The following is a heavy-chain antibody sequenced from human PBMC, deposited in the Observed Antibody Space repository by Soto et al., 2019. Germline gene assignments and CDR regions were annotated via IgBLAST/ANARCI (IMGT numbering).Heavy chain of an antibody. D-gene: IGHD6-13*01. CDR1: GGSISRGDYY. J-gene: IGHJ6*02. V-gene: IGHV4-30-4*01. CDR2: IYYSGST. CDR3: ATESSAAASEDYYYGMDV. Sequence: SETLSLTCTVSGGSISRGDYYWSWIRQPPGKGLEWIGYIYYSGSTYYNPSLKSRVTISVDTSKNQFSLKLSSVTAADTAVYYCATESSAAASEDYYYGMDVWGQGTTVTVSS.